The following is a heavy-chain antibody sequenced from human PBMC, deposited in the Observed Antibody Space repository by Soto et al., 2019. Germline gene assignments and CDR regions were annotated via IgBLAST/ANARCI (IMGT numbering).Heavy chain of an antibody. D-gene: IGHD6-25*01. CDR2: INSGGST. Sequence: PGGSLRLSCAAFGVTVSSRHMIWVRQAPGKGLEWVSVINSGGSTYYAASMKGRFTISRDNFKNTLYLQLNSLRVDDTAVYYCARDLGSADDYWGQGTMVTVSS. J-gene: IGHJ4*01. CDR1: GVTVSSRH. CDR3: ARDLGSADDY. V-gene: IGHV3-53*01.